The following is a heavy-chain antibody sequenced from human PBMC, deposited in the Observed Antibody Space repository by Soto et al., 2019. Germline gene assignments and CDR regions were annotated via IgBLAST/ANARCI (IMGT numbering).Heavy chain of an antibody. CDR3: ARGRETYYDFWSGYYRYYYYMDA. Sequence: ASVKVSCKASGYTFTSYDINWVRQATGQGLEWMGWMNPNSGNTGYAQKFPGRVTMTRNTSISTAYMELSSLRSEDTAVYYCARGRETYYDFWSGYYRYYYYMDAWGKGTTVTVSS. CDR1: GYTFTSYD. J-gene: IGHJ6*03. V-gene: IGHV1-8*01. CDR2: MNPNSGNT. D-gene: IGHD3-3*01.